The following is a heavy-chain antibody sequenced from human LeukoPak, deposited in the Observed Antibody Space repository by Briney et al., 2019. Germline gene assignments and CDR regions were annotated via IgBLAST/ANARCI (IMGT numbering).Heavy chain of an antibody. V-gene: IGHV3-74*01. CDR1: GFPFNSIW. CDR2: MNEYSTTI. CDR3: ARGGVNPVDH. Sequence: PGRSLRLSCAAAGFPFNSIWMHWVSQAPGKGLVWVSDMNEYSTTIRYADSVEGRFTISRDNAKSILYLQMNNLRAEDTAMYFCARGGVNPVDHWGQGTLVTVS. J-gene: IGHJ4*02. D-gene: IGHD1-14*01.